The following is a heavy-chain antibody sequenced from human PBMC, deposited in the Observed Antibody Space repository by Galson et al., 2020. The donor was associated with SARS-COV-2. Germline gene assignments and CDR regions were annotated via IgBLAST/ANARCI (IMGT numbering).Heavy chain of an antibody. Sequence: ASVKVSCKDSGYTFTNYEINWVRQAPGQGIEWMGWMNPNSGNTGYAQKFQGRVTMTRTTSISTAYMELNSLTSEDTAVYYCARSYDDFATWFDPWGQGTLVTVSS. J-gene: IGHJ5*02. CDR1: GYTFTNYE. CDR2: MNPNSGNT. D-gene: IGHD4-17*01. CDR3: ARSYDDFATWFDP. V-gene: IGHV1-8*01.